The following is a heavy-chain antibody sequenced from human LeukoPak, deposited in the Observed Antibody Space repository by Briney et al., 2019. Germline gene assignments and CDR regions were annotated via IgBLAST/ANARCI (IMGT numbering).Heavy chain of an antibody. CDR3: TTDGVGVEGATYDN. Sequence: GGSLRLSSAASGFTFSNAWMAWVRQAPGKGLEWVGRIKAKAHGGTIEYAAPVKGRFTISRDDSKNTLYLQMNSLKTEDTAVYYCTTDGVGVEGATYDNWGQGTLVSVSS. D-gene: IGHD1-26*01. V-gene: IGHV3-15*01. CDR2: IKAKAHGGTI. J-gene: IGHJ4*02. CDR1: GFTFSNAW.